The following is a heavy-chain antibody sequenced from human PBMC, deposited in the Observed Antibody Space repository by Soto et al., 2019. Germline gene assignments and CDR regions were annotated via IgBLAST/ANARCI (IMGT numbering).Heavy chain of an antibody. D-gene: IGHD2-21*02. V-gene: IGHV1-18*01. CDR3: ARDKVPVVTYYYYYYGMDV. J-gene: IGHJ6*02. CDR2: ISAYNGNT. CDR1: GYTFTSYG. Sequence: QVQLVQSGAEVKKPGASVKVSCKASGYTFTSYGISWVRQAPGQGLEWMGWISAYNGNTNYAQKLQGRVTMTTDTTTSTGYREVRSLRSADTAVYYCARDKVPVVTYYYYYYGMDVWGQGTTVTVSS.